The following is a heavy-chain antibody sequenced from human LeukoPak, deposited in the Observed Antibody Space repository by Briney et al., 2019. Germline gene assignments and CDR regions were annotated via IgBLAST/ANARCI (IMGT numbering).Heavy chain of an antibody. Sequence: PGGSLRLSCAASGFTVITNDMTWVRQAPGRRLEWVSVIYSDGNTKYADSVQGRFSISRDNSKNTLYLEMNSLSPDDTAVYYCARGVEPLAANTLAYWGQGTLVTVSS. J-gene: IGHJ4*02. CDR2: IYSDGNT. D-gene: IGHD1-14*01. CDR3: ARGVEPLAANTLAY. V-gene: IGHV3-53*01. CDR1: GFTVITND.